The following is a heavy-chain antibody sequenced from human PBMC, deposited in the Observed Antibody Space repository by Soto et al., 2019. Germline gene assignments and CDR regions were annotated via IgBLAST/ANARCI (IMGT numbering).Heavy chain of an antibody. Sequence: EVQLLEAGGGLVQPGGSLRLSCAASGFTFSSYSMAWVRQAPGRGPEWVSGIIQDGTTYYADSAKGRFPISRDNSRNSVHLQKITLRGEDTAVYYCAKDLRPDGVWDFDSWGQGTLVTGSS. CDR1: GFTFSSYS. CDR2: IIQDGTT. CDR3: AKDLRPDGVWDFDS. J-gene: IGHJ4*02. V-gene: IGHV3-23*01. D-gene: IGHD4-17*01.